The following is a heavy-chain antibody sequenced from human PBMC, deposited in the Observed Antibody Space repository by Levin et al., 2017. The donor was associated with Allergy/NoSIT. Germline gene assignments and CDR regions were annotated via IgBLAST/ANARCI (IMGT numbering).Heavy chain of an antibody. CDR1: GFSFRDYG. CDR2: LSWNGGNT. Sequence: RAGGSLRLSCAASGFSFRDYGMSWVRQVPGKGLEWVAGLSWNGGNTDYADSVRGRFIISRDNARNSLYLQMNSLIAEDTALYYCARLGVGGSTYSHFYMDVWGKGTTVTVSS. J-gene: IGHJ6*03. D-gene: IGHD3-16*01. V-gene: IGHV3-20*04. CDR3: ARLGVGGSTYSHFYMDV.